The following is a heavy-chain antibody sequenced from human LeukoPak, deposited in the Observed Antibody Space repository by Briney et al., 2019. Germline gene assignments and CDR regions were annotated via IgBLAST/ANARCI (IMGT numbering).Heavy chain of an antibody. J-gene: IGHJ4*02. CDR2: IYYSGST. D-gene: IGHD3-22*01. CDR1: GASISSGSYY. CDR3: ASGHYDSSGYYYPFDY. Sequence: SETLSLTCTVSGASISSGSYYWGWIRQPPGKGLEWIGTIYYSGSTYYNPSLKSRVTISVDTSKNQVSLRLSSVTAADTAVYYCASGHYDSSGYYYPFDYWGQGTLVTVSS. V-gene: IGHV4-39*01.